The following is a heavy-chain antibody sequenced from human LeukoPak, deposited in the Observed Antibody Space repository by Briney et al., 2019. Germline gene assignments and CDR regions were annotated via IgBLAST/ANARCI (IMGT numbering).Heavy chain of an antibody. CDR2: ISSDGTDI. J-gene: IGHJ4*02. Sequence: PGGSLRLSCLASGFSFSPSWMHWVRQTPGKELLWLSRISSDGTDIKYADSVQGRFTISRDNAKSTLYLQMNSLRVEDTAVYYCARDQTQLGPTTVDHWGQGTLVTVS. D-gene: IGHD2-2*01. CDR3: ARDQTQLGPTTVDH. V-gene: IGHV3-74*01. CDR1: GFSFSPSW.